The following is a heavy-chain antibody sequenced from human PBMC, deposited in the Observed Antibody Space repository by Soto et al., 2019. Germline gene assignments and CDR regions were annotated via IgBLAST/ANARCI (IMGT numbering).Heavy chain of an antibody. D-gene: IGHD2-15*01. V-gene: IGHV3-74*01. CDR3: ARRGSGVTRGLHY. CDR1: GFTFSSYW. CDR2: INTDGSST. J-gene: IGHJ4*02. Sequence: EVQLVESGGGLVQPGGSLRLSCAASGFTFSSYWMHWVRQAPGKGLVWISRINTDGSSTSYVDSVQGRFTISRDNGKNTLFLQMISLRGEGTAVYYCARRGSGVTRGLHYWGQGTLVTVSS.